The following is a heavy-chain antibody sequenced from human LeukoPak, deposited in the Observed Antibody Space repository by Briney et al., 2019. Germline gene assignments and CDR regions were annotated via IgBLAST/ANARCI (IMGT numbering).Heavy chain of an antibody. D-gene: IGHD5-18*01. CDR2: IYHSGST. V-gene: IGHV4-4*02. J-gene: IGHJ4*02. CDR1: GGSISSSNW. CDR3: ARHEAAYGYSYGYPFDY. Sequence: SETLSLTCAVSGGSISSSNWWSWVRQPPGKGLEWIGEIYHSGSTNYNPSLKSRVTISVDKSKNQFSLKLSSVTAADTAVYYCARHEAAYGYSYGYPFDYWGQGTLVTVSS.